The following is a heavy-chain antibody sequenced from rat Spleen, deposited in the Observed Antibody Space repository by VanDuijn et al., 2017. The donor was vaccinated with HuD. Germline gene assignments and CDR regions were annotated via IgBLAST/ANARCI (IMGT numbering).Heavy chain of an antibody. D-gene: IGHD1-6*01. CDR3: ARGGFFRY. Sequence: EVQLVESDGGLVQPGRSLKLSCAASGFTFNNYAMHWIRQAPTKGLEWVASISPSGGTTYYRDSVKGRFIISRDNTKSTLYLQMNSLRSEDTATYYCARGGFFRYWGQGVMVTVSS. J-gene: IGHJ2*01. CDR1: GFTFNNYA. CDR2: ISPSGGTT. V-gene: IGHV5-19*01.